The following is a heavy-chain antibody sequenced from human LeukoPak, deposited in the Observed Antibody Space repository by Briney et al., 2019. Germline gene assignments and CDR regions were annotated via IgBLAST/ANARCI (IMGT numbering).Heavy chain of an antibody. V-gene: IGHV3-23*01. CDR1: GFTFNSYA. Sequence: PGGSLRLSCAASGFTFNSYAMTWVRQAPGKGLEWVSAISGSAGSTYYADSVKGRFTISRDNSKNTMYLQMNSLRAEDTAVYYRAKGTGYTSSSGTVLDFWGQGTLVTVSS. D-gene: IGHD6-6*01. J-gene: IGHJ4*02. CDR3: AKGTGYTSSSGTVLDF. CDR2: ISGSAGST.